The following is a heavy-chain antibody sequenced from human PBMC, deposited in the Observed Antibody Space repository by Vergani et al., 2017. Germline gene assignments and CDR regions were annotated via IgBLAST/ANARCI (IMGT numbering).Heavy chain of an antibody. CDR3: ARGIIAAAGTGHYYYYXMDV. CDR1: GYTFTSYA. V-gene: IGHV1-3*01. Sequence: QVQLVQSGAEVKKPGASVKVSCKASGYTFTSYAMHWVRQAPGQRLEWMGWINAGNGNTKHSQKFQGRVTITRDTSANTAYMELSSLRSEDTAVYYCARGIIAAAGTGHYYYYXMDVWGKGTTVTVAS. J-gene: IGHJ6*03. D-gene: IGHD6-13*01. CDR2: INAGNGNT.